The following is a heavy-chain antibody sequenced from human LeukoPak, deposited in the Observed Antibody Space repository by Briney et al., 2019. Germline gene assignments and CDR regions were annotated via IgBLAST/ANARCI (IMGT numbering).Heavy chain of an antibody. D-gene: IGHD3-22*01. J-gene: IGHJ4*02. CDR1: GGYISSTNYY. CDR3: ARQFRRDYYDTTGKPYYFDY. Sequence: SETLSLTCSLSGGYISSTNYYWGWIRPSPGKGLEWIATIYYSVTTYYNPSLKGRATISVDTSKNQFSLTLTSVTAADTAVYYCARQFRRDYYDTTGKPYYFDYWGQGTLVAVSS. CDR2: IYYSVTT. V-gene: IGHV4-39*01.